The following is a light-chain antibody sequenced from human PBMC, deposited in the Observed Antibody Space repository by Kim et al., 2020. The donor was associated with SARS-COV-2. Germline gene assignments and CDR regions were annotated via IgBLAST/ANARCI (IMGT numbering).Light chain of an antibody. V-gene: IGLV3-19*01. Sequence: SSELTQDPAVSVALGQTVRITCQGDSLRTYYASWYQQKPGQAPALDIYAKNNRPSGIPDRFSGSRSENTASLTITGAHAEAEADYYCKSRDTSGDRLVFG. J-gene: IGLJ2*01. CDR2: AKN. CDR1: SLRTYY. CDR3: KSRDTSGDRLV.